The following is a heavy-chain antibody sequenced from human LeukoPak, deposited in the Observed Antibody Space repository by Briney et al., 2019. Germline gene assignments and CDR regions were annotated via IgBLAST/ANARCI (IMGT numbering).Heavy chain of an antibody. V-gene: IGHV4-30-4*08. D-gene: IGHD2-8*02. CDR3: TRVPGTGYYYYMDV. J-gene: IGHJ6*03. CDR1: GCSISSGDYY. Sequence: VKPSQTLSLTCTVSGCSISSGDYYWSWLRQPPGKGLEWIGYIYYSGSTYYNPSLKSRVTISVDTSKNQFSLKLSSVTAADTAVYYCTRVPGTGYYYYMDVWGKGTTVTVSS. CDR2: IYYSGST.